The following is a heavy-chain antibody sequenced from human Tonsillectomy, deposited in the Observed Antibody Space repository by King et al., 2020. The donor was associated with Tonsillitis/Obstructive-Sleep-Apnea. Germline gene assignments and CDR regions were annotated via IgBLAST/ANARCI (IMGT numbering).Heavy chain of an antibody. Sequence: QMQLQESGPRLVKPSETLSLTCTVSGGSVSSSTYFCSWIRQPPGKRVEWIGHIHNGGSTYYNPSLKSRATLSVDTSKNQFSLKLSSATAADTAVYYCAGTPDSSLGLFDYWGQGTLVTVSS. J-gene: IGHJ4*02. V-gene: IGHV4-61*01. D-gene: IGHD4-11*01. CDR2: IHNGGST. CDR3: AGTPDSSLGLFDY. CDR1: GGSVSSSTYF.